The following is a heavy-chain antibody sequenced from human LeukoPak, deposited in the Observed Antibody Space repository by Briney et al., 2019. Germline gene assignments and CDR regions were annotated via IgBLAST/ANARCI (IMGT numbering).Heavy chain of an antibody. Sequence: GESLKISCKGSGYSFADYWIGWVRQMPGKGLEWMGIIYPGDSETKYSPSFQGQVTVSADKSINTAYLQWSSLKASDTAIYYCTRRPAGSSAYYSTAMAVWGKGTRVPVS. CDR3: TRRPAGSSAYYSTAMAV. V-gene: IGHV5-51*01. CDR1: GYSFADYW. CDR2: IYPGDSET. J-gene: IGHJ6*03. D-gene: IGHD2-15*01.